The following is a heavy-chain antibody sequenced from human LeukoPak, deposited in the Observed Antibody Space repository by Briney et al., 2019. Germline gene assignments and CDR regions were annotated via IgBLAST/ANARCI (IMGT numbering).Heavy chain of an antibody. CDR1: GFSFSSYG. CDR2: ISGTGGST. J-gene: IGHJ4*02. D-gene: IGHD3-22*01. Sequence: GGSLRLSCAAFGFSFSSYGMSWVRQAPGKGLEWVSAISGTGGSTYYADSVKGRFTISRDNSKNTLYLQMNSLRAEDTAVYYCAKDPHNSSGYMSGYFDYWGQGTLVTVSS. V-gene: IGHV3-23*01. CDR3: AKDPHNSSGYMSGYFDY.